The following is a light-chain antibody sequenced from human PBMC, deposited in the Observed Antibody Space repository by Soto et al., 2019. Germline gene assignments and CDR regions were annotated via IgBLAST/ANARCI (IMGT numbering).Light chain of an antibody. Sequence: QSVLTQPPSVSAAPGQRVTIFCSGSSFNIGNNYVSWYQQLPGTAPKLLIYENNKRPSGIPDRFSGSKSGTSATLGITGLQTGDEADYYCGTWDSSLSSVVFGGGTKVTVL. J-gene: IGLJ2*01. CDR3: GTWDSSLSSVV. V-gene: IGLV1-51*02. CDR1: SFNIGNNY. CDR2: ENN.